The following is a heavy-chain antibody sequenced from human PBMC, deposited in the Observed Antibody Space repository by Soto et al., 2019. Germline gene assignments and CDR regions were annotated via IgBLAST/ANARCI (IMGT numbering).Heavy chain of an antibody. CDR3: ARDQPGYSYVYGLGY. CDR1: GFTFSSYS. Sequence: EVQLVESGGGLVKPGGSLRLSCAASGFTFSSYSMNWVRQAPGKGLEWVSSISSSSSYIYYADSVKGRFTISRDNAKNSLYQQMNSLRAEDTAVYYGARDQPGYSYVYGLGYWGQGTLVTVSS. D-gene: IGHD5-18*01. J-gene: IGHJ4*02. V-gene: IGHV3-21*01. CDR2: ISSSSSYI.